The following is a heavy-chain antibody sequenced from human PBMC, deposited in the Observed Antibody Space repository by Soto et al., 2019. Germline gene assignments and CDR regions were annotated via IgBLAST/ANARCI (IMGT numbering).Heavy chain of an antibody. CDR3: ARQLRYFDWLLISPLYYYGMDV. CDR1: GFTFSSYG. Sequence: GVSLRLSCAASGFTFSSYGMHWVRQAPGKGLEWVAVIWYDGSNKYYADSVKGRFTISRDNSKNTLYLQMNSLRAEDTAVYYCARQLRYFDWLLISPLYYYGMDVWGQGTTVTVSS. CDR2: IWYDGSNK. V-gene: IGHV3-33*01. J-gene: IGHJ6*02. D-gene: IGHD3-9*01.